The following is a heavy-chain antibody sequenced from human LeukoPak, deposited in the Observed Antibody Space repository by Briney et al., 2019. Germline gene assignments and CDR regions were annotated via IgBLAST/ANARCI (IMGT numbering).Heavy chain of an antibody. V-gene: IGHV4-34*01. J-gene: IGHJ3*02. Sequence: SETLSLTCAVYGGSFSGYYWSWIRQPPGKGLEWIGEINHSGSTNYNPSLKSRVTISVDPSENQFSLKLTSVTAADTAVYYCARYRQSPSDAFDIWGQGTMVTVSS. CDR2: INHSGST. CDR1: GGSFSGYY. CDR3: ARYRQSPSDAFDI. D-gene: IGHD3-16*02.